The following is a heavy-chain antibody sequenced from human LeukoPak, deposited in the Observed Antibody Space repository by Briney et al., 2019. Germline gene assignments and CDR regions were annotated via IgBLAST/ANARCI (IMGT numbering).Heavy chain of an antibody. D-gene: IGHD4-23*01. CDR1: GFTFSSYE. CDR2: ISSSGSTI. J-gene: IGHJ4*02. V-gene: IGHV3-48*03. Sequence: GGSLRLSCAASGFTFSSYEMNWVRQAPGKGLEWVSYISSSGSTIYYADSVKGRFTISRDNAKNSLYLQMNSLRAEDTAVYYCARVPTQIGGTYFDYWGQGTLVTVSS. CDR3: ARVPTQIGGTYFDY.